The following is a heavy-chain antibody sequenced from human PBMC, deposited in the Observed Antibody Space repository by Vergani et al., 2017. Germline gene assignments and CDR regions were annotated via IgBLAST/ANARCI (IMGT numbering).Heavy chain of an antibody. V-gene: IGHV3-30*02. D-gene: IGHD3-16*01. CDR3: AKHFRGWGINY. Sequence: QVQLVESGGGVVQRGGSLRLSCATSGFTLSNYDMQWIRQGQGKGLEFVAFIQFDGSNQYYADSVKGRFTLSRDFSKNTLYLQMNSLRTDDTATYYCAKHFRGWGINYWGQGTQVIFS. CDR1: GFTLSNYD. J-gene: IGHJ4*02. CDR2: IQFDGSNQ.